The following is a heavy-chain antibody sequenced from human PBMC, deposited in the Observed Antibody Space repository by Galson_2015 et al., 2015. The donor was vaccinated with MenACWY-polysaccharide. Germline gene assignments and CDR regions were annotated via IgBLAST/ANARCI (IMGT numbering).Heavy chain of an antibody. CDR1: GFTFSSYW. CDR3: ARDPHCGAGCSIHDAFDV. V-gene: IGHV3-74*01. Sequence: SLRLSCAASGFTFSSYWMHWVRHAPGEGLVWVSRINTDGSSTSYADSVKGRFTVSRDNAKNTVYLQMNSLRAEDTAVYYCARDPHCGAGCSIHDAFDVWGQGTKATVSS. D-gene: IGHD2-21*02. CDR2: INTDGSST. J-gene: IGHJ3*01.